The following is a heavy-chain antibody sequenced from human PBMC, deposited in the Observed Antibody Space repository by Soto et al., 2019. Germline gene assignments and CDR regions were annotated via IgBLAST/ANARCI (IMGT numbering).Heavy chain of an antibody. V-gene: IGHV4-59*01. CDR3: ARTTRFYGMDV. CDR2: IYYSGST. D-gene: IGHD3-16*01. CDR1: GGSISSYY. J-gene: IGHJ6*02. Sequence: SETLSLTCTVSGGSISSYYWSWIRQPPGKGLEWIGYIYYSGSTNYNPSLKSRVTISVDTSKNQVVLTMTNMDPVDTATYYCARTTRFYGMDVWGQGTTVTVS.